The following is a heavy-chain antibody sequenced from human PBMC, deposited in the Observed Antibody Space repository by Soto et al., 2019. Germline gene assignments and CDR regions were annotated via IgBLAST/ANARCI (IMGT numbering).Heavy chain of an antibody. Sequence: ASVKVSCKTSGYIFTDHLMHWVRQAPGQGLEWMGWINPNSGGTNYAQKFQGRVTMTRDTPISTAYMELSRLRSDDTAVYYCARAYDAAMDVWGQGTTVTVSS. CDR1: GYIFTDHL. CDR2: INPNSGGT. CDR3: ARAYDAAMDV. J-gene: IGHJ6*02. V-gene: IGHV1-2*02. D-gene: IGHD3-22*01.